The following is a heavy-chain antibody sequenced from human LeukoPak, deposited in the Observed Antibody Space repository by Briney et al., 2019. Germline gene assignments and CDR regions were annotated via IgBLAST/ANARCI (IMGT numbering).Heavy chain of an antibody. Sequence: GGSLRLACVASGVAIRNSWMSWVRQPAGKGLEWVANTRPDGSVQNYVDSVKGRFTSSRDNANNSLYLQINDVRAEDTAVYCGARDLYYYDSSGYYLFDCWVEGTLVGV. J-gene: IGHJ4*02. D-gene: IGHD3-22*01. V-gene: IGHV3-7*01. CDR1: GVAIRNSW. CDR2: TRPDGSVQ. CDR3: ARDLYYYDSSGYYLFDC.